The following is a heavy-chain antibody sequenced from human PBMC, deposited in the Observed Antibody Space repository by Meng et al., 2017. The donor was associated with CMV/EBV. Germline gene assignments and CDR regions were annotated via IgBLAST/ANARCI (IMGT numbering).Heavy chain of an antibody. J-gene: IGHJ4*02. Sequence: VLLVEFGGEVKKPGSSVKVSSKPPGGTFSTFAISWVRQAPGEGLEWMGGIIPVFETANYAERFQDRVTITADDSTTTAYMELSSLRADDTALYFCARGGDSWYSDYWGQGTLVTVSS. D-gene: IGHD1-26*01. V-gene: IGHV1-69*13. CDR2: IIPVFETA. CDR1: GGTFSTFA. CDR3: ARGGDSWYSDY.